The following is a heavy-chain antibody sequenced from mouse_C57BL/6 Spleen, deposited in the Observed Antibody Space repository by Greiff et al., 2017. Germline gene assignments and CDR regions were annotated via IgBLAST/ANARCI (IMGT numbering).Heavy chain of an antibody. D-gene: IGHD2-1*01. V-gene: IGHV1-52*01. CDR2: IDPSDSET. CDR3: ARGGYGNYWFAY. Sequence: QVQLKQPGAELVRPGSSVKLSCKASGYTFTSYWMHWVKQRPIQGLEWIGNIDPSDSETHYNQKFKDKATLTVDKSSSTAYMQLSSLTSEDSAVYYCARGGYGNYWFAYWGQGTLVTVSA. CDR1: GYTFTSYW. J-gene: IGHJ3*01.